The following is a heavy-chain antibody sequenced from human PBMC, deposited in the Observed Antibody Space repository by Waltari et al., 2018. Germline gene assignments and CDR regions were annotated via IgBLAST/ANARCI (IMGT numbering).Heavy chain of an antibody. V-gene: IGHV3-21*01. D-gene: IGHD3-22*01. J-gene: IGHJ4*02. Sequence: EVQLVESGGGLVKPGGSLRLSCAASGFTFSSHSMNWVRQAPGKGLEWVSFIRSSTSYIYYAYSVKGRFTISRDNAKNSLYLQMNSLRAEDTAVYYCVRSPESYYDTSGPLDYWGQGTLVTVSS. CDR2: IRSSTSYI. CDR3: VRSPESYYDTSGPLDY. CDR1: GFTFSSHS.